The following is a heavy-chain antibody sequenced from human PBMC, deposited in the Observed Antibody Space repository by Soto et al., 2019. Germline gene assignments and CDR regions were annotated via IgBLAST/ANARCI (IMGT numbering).Heavy chain of an antibody. V-gene: IGHV3-33*01. Sequence: GGSLRLSCAASGFTFSSYGMHWVRQAPGKGLEWVAVIWYDGSNKYYADSVKGRFTISRDNSKNTLYLQMNSLRAEDTAVYYCARAPYYYGSVTFDYWGQGTLVTVSS. CDR1: GFTFSSYG. J-gene: IGHJ4*02. CDR3: ARAPYYYGSVTFDY. CDR2: IWYDGSNK. D-gene: IGHD3-10*01.